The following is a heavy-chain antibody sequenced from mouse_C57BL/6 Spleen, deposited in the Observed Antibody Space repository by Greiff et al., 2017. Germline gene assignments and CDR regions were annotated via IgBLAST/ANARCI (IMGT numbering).Heavy chain of an antibody. V-gene: IGHV1-82*01. CDR1: GYAFSSSW. J-gene: IGHJ2*01. D-gene: IGHD1-1*01. Sequence: QVQLQQSGPELVKPGASVKISCKASGYAFSSSWMNWVKQRPGKGLEWIGRIYPGDGDTNYNGKFKGKATLTADKSSSTAYMQRRSLTSEDSAVYFCARDYGSLDYWGQGTTLTVSS. CDR3: ARDYGSLDY. CDR2: IYPGDGDT.